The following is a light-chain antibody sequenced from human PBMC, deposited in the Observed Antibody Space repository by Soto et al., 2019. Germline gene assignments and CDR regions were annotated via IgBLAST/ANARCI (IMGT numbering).Light chain of an antibody. CDR2: DAS. Sequence: EIVLTQSPASLSLSPRERATLSCRASQSVSSYLAWYQQKPGQAPRLLIYDASNRATGIPARFSGSGSGTDFTLTISSLEPEDFAVYYCQQRSNLITFGQGTRLEI. J-gene: IGKJ5*01. V-gene: IGKV3-11*01. CDR3: QQRSNLIT. CDR1: QSVSSY.